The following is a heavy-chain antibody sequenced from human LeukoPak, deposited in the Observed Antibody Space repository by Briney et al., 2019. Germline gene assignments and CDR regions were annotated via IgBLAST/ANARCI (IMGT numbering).Heavy chain of an antibody. J-gene: IGHJ4*02. D-gene: IGHD1-26*01. CDR2: LRSDGTT. V-gene: IGHV3-74*01. CDR1: GFTFSNSW. CDR3: ARDGSYKFDY. Sequence: AGGSLRLSYAASGFTFSNSWMHWVRQTPGKGLVWVSCLRSDGTTTYAESVKGRFTISRDSAKNTLYLQMNSLRAEDTAVYYCARDGSYKFDYWGQGTLVTVSP.